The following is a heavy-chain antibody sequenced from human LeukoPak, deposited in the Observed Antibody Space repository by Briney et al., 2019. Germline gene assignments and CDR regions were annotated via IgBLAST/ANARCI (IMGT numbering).Heavy chain of an antibody. CDR2: MNPNSGNT. V-gene: IGHV1-8*01. J-gene: IGHJ5*02. CDR1: GYTFTSYD. Sequence: ASVKVSCKASGYTFTSYDINWVRQATGQGLEWMGWMNPNSGNTGYAQKFQGRVTITRNTSISTAYMELSSLRSEDTAVYYCAREAVAGTEGWFDPWGQGTLVAVSS. D-gene: IGHD6-19*01. CDR3: AREAVAGTEGWFDP.